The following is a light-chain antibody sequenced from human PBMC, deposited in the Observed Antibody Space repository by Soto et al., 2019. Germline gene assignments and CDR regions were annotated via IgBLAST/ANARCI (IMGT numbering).Light chain of an antibody. CDR2: DNN. CDR1: SSNIGNNY. CDR3: GTWDSSLSAVV. J-gene: IGLJ2*01. V-gene: IGLV1-51*01. Sequence: QSVLTQPPSVSAAPGQKVTISCSGSSSNIGNNYVYWYQQLPGTAPKLLIYDNNQRPLGIPDRFSGSTSGTSATLGITGLQTGDEADYYCGTWDSSLSAVVFGGGTQLTVL.